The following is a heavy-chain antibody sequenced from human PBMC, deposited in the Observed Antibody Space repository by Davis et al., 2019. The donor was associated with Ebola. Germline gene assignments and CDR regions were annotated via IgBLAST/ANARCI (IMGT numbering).Heavy chain of an antibody. CDR1: GYTFTGYY. Sequence: ASVKVSCKASGYTFTGYYMHWVRQAPGQGLEWMGWISAYNGNTNYAQKFQGWVTMTRDTSISTAYMELSRLRSDDTAVYYCARDLLEWGLHNWGQGTLVTVSS. J-gene: IGHJ4*02. V-gene: IGHV1-2*04. CDR2: ISAYNGNT. CDR3: ARDLLEWGLHN. D-gene: IGHD3-3*01.